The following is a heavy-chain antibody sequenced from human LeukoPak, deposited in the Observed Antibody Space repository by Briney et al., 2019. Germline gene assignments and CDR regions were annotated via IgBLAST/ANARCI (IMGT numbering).Heavy chain of an antibody. J-gene: IGHJ5*02. CDR2: IYYSGST. V-gene: IGHV4-59*08. D-gene: IGHD6-13*01. CDR1: GGSISSYY. CDR3: ARLVAAAGLLNWFDP. Sequence: SETLSPTCTVSGGSISSYYWSWIRQPPGKGLEWIGYIYYSGSTNYNPSLKSRVTISVDTSKNQFSLKLSSVTAADTAVYYCARLVAAAGLLNWFDPWGQGTLVTVSS.